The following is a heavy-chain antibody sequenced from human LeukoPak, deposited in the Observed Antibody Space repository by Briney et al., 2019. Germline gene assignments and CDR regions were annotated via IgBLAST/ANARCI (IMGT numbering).Heavy chain of an antibody. Sequence: ASVTISRKTSGYPLSDYYIHWVRQAPGQGLEWMGWIRGDTGDTDSPQKFRGRVTMTRDTSTDTAYLELSRLRYDDTAIYFCARVRVNSCDYWGQGTLVTVSS. CDR1: GYPLSDYY. V-gene: IGHV1-2*02. D-gene: IGHD2-2*01. CDR2: IRGDTGDT. J-gene: IGHJ4*02. CDR3: ARVRVNSCDY.